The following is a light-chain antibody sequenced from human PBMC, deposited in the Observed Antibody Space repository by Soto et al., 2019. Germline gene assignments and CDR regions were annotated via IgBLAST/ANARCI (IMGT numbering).Light chain of an antibody. CDR2: DVY. V-gene: IGLV2-14*01. J-gene: IGLJ1*01. Sequence: QSVLTQPASVSGSPGQSITISCAGTSSDVGRYTYVSWYQQHPGKVPKLIIYDVYNRPSGVSNRFSGSKSGNTASLTISGLQAEDEADYYCTSYTSTSTPYVFGGGTKVTVL. CDR3: TSYTSTSTPYV. CDR1: SSDVGRYTY.